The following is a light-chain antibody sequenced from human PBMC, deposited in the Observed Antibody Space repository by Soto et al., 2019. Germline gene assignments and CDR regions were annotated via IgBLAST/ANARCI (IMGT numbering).Light chain of an antibody. CDR2: GAS. CDR1: QSFSSSY. J-gene: IGKJ5*01. V-gene: IGKV3-20*01. Sequence: EIVLTQSPGTLSLSPGERATLSCRARQSFSSSYLAWYQQKPGQAPRLLIYGASSRATGIPDRFSGSGSGTDFTLTISRLEPEDCAVYYCQQYGTSITFGQGTRLE. CDR3: QQYGTSIT.